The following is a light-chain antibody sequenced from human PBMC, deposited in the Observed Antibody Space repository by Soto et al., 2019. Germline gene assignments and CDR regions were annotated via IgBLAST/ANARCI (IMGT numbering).Light chain of an antibody. CDR3: QQYSSYTTIT. J-gene: IGKJ5*01. CDR1: QSIHNW. V-gene: IGKV1-5*03. Sequence: DIQMTQSPSDMSASVVDRRTITCGASQSIHNWLAWYQKKPGRAHNLLIYKASALETVTPSRLSGTGSGTEFTLTINSLQPDDLATYYCQQYSSYTTITFGQLTRLEI. CDR2: KAS.